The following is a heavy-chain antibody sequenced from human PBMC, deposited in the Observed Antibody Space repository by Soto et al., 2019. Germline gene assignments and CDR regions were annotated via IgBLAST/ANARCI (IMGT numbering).Heavy chain of an antibody. Sequence: KPSETLSLTCTVSGGSVRSESYYWSWFRQPPGKGLEWIGYIHYGGSSDYNPSLKTRVTISVDTSKNQFSLKLSSVTAADTAVYYCARSLNTWGQGTLVTVSS. V-gene: IGHV4-61*01. CDR1: GGSVRSESYY. CDR2: IHYGGSS. J-gene: IGHJ5*02. CDR3: ARSLNT.